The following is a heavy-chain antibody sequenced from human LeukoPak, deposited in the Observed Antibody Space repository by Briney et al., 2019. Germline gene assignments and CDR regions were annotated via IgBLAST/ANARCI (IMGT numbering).Heavy chain of an antibody. CDR2: LNWNGGST. CDR3: AKSASSWPLYYFDY. D-gene: IGHD6-13*01. Sequence: GGSLRLSCAASGFTFSDYYVSWVRQAPGKGLEWVSGLNWNGGSTGYADSVKGRFIISRDNAKNCLYLQMNSLRAEDTALYYCAKSASSWPLYYFDYWGQGTLVTVSS. J-gene: IGHJ4*02. CDR1: GFTFSDYY. V-gene: IGHV3-20*04.